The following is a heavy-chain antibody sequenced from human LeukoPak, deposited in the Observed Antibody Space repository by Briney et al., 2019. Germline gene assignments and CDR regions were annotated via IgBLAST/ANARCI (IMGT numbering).Heavy chain of an antibody. V-gene: IGHV3-23*01. CDR2: ISHNGDNT. CDR3: VKDRQHGC. Sequence: GGSLRLSCAASGFTFRSYTVNWVRQAPGKGLEWVSTISHNGDNTYYADSVKGLFTISRDNSKNTLYLQMNSLRAEDTAIYYCVKDRQHGCWGQGALVTVSS. D-gene: IGHD1-1*01. CDR1: GFTFRSYT. J-gene: IGHJ4*02.